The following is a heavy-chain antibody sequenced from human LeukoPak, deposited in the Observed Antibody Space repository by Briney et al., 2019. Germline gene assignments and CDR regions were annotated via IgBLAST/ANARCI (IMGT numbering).Heavy chain of an antibody. V-gene: IGHV4-39*01. CDR2: IYYSGST. J-gene: IGHJ5*02. D-gene: IGHD6-13*01. CDR3: ARREQQLGWFDP. CDR1: GGSISSSSYY. Sequence: KPSETLSLTCTVSGGSISSSSYYWGWLRQPPGKGLEWFGSIYYSGSTYYNPSLKSRVTISVDTSKNQFSLKLSSVTAADTAVYYCARREQQLGWFDPWGQGTLVTVSS.